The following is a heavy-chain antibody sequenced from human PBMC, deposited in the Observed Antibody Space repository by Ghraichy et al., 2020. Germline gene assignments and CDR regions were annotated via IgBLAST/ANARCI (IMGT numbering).Heavy chain of an antibody. CDR1: GGSISSSSYY. Sequence: SETLSLTCTVSGGSISSSSYYWGWIRQPPGKGLEWIGSIYYSGSTYYNPSLKSRVTISVDTSKNQFSLKLSSVTAADTAVYYCASEVIAAAGNYYYGMDVWGQGTTVTVSS. D-gene: IGHD6-13*01. CDR3: ASEVIAAAGNYYYGMDV. J-gene: IGHJ6*02. CDR2: IYYSGST. V-gene: IGHV4-39*01.